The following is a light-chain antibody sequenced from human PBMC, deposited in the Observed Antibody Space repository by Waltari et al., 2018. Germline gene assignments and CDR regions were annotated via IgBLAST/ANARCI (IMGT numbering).Light chain of an antibody. CDR3: QNHERLPAM. CDR1: QSISRY. J-gene: IGKJ1*01. Sequence: EVVLTQFPGTLSLSPGERATLSCRASQSISRYLAWYQQRPGQAHRLLIYAASSRATGIPDRFSGSGSGTDFSLTISRLEPEDFAVYYCQNHERLPAMFGQGTKVEIK. CDR2: AAS. V-gene: IGKV3-20*01.